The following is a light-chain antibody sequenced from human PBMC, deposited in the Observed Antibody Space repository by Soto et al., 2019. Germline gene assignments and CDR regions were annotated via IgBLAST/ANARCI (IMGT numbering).Light chain of an antibody. CDR3: QQYNNWPL. V-gene: IGKV3-15*01. CDR2: GAS. CDR1: QSVSSN. J-gene: IGKJ2*01. Sequence: EIVMTQSPATLSVSPGERATLSCRASQSVSSNLAWYQQKPGQAPRLLIYGASTRATGIPARFSGSGSGTEFTLTISSLQSEDFAVYYCQQYNNWPLFGKGTKLEIK.